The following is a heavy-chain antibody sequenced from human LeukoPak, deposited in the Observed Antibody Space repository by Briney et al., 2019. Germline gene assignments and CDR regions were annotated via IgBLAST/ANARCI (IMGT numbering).Heavy chain of an antibody. Sequence: SETLSLTCTVSGGSISSSSYYWGWIRQPPGKGLEWIGSIYYSGSTYYNPSLKSRVTISVDTSKNQFSLKLSSVTAADTAVYYCARLGVGAFDIWGQGTMVTASS. V-gene: IGHV4-39*01. CDR2: IYYSGST. D-gene: IGHD2-15*01. CDR1: GGSISSSSYY. CDR3: ARLGVGAFDI. J-gene: IGHJ3*02.